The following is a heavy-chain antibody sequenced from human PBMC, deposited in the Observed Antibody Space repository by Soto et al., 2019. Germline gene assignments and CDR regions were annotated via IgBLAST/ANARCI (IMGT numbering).Heavy chain of an antibody. CDR3: AKLAGYCSGNSCHGDYAMDV. J-gene: IGHJ6*02. CDR1: GGSISSKSYS. CDR2: FYYSENT. D-gene: IGHD2-2*01. V-gene: IGHV4-39*01. Sequence: QLQLQESGPGLLKPSETLSLTCSVSGGSISSKSYSWGWIRQPPGKGLEWIGTFYYSENTYYNPSLKSRATISGDTSKNQFSLKLSSVTAADTAEYYCAKLAGYCSGNSCHGDYAMDVWGQGTTVTVSS.